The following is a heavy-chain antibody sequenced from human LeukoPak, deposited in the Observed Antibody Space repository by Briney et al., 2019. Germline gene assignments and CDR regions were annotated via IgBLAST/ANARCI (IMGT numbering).Heavy chain of an antibody. CDR2: LYLGDSDT. D-gene: IGHD1-1*01. CDR3: SRSERNANRYFDY. V-gene: IGHV5-51*01. CDR1: SYSFTNYC. J-gene: IGHJ4*02. Sequence: GESLQISCHASSYSFTNYCIGWVRQLPGKGLEWIGSLYLGDSDTRYSASSQGQVTISADKSISTAYLQWSSLKASDTAMYYCSRSERNANRYFDYWGQGTLVTVSS.